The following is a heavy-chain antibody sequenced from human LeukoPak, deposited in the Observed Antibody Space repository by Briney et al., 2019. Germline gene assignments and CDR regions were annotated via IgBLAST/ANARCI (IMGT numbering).Heavy chain of an antibody. CDR2: ISAYNGNT. CDR1: GYTFTSYG. D-gene: IGHD6-6*01. V-gene: IGHV1-18*01. J-gene: IGHJ3*02. Sequence: VASVKVSCKASGYTFTSYGISWVRQAPGQGLEWMGWISAYNGNTNYAQKLQGRVTMTTDTSTSTAYMELRSLRSDDTAVYYCARDLIAARPKAVDAFDIWGQGTMVTVSS. CDR3: ARDLIAARPKAVDAFDI.